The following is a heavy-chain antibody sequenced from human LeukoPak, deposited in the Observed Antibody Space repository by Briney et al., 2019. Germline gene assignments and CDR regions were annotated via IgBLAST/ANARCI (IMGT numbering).Heavy chain of an antibody. CDR1: GFTVSTNY. D-gene: IGHD2-15*01. CDR2: IYSGGST. CDR3: AKGGYCSGGSCYNWFDP. V-gene: IGHV3-53*01. J-gene: IGHJ5*02. Sequence: PGGSLRLSCAVSGFTVSTNYMSWVRQAPGKGLEWVSVIYSGGSTYYADSVKGRFTISRDNSKNTLYLQMNSLRAEDTAVYYCAKGGYCSGGSCYNWFDPWGQGTLVTVSS.